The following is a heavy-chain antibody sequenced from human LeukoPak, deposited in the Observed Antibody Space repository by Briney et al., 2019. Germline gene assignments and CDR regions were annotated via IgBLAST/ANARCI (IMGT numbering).Heavy chain of an antibody. Sequence: PSETLSLTCTVSGGSISSSSYYWGWIRQPPGKGLEWIGSIYYSGSTYYNPSLKSRVTVSVDTSKNQFSLKLSSVTAADTAVYYCARTTVTTGDDAFDIWGQGTMVTVSS. CDR1: GGSISSSSYY. D-gene: IGHD4-17*01. CDR3: ARTTVTTGDDAFDI. CDR2: IYYSGST. V-gene: IGHV4-39*07. J-gene: IGHJ3*02.